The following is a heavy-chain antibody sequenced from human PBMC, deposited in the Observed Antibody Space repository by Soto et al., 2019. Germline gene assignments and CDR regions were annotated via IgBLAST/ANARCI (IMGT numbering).Heavy chain of an antibody. V-gene: IGHV4-30-4*08. Sequence: QVQLQQSGPGLVKPSQTLSLTCTVSGGSISYEYYHWTWIRQSPGKGLEWIGYVHYSGSIMYNPSFKSRVTISVDTSKNPFSLPLSSVTAADTAVYFCVREDDGGDREYYGLDVWGQGTTVTVSS. J-gene: IGHJ6*02. CDR3: VREDDGGDREYYGLDV. CDR1: GGSISYEYYH. CDR2: VHYSGSI. D-gene: IGHD3-16*01.